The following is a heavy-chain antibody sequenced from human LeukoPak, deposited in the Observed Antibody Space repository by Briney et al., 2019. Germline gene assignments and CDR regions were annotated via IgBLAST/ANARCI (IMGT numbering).Heavy chain of an antibody. J-gene: IGHJ4*02. V-gene: IGHV3-15*01. CDR2: IKSKTDGGTT. D-gene: IGHD3-22*01. CDR3: TTAASYYDSHYFDY. Sequence: GGSLRLSCAASGFTFSNAWMSWVRQAPGKGLEWVGRIKSKTDGGTTDYAAAVKGRFTISRDDSKNTVYLQVNSLKTEDTAVYYCTTAASYYDSHYFDYWGQGTLVTVSS. CDR1: GFTFSNAW.